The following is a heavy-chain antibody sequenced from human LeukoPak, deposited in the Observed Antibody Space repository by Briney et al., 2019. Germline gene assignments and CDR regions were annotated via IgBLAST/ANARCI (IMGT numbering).Heavy chain of an antibody. CDR2: ISSSSSYI. Sequence: PGGSLRLSCAASGFTFSSYSMNWVRQAPGKGLEWVSSISSSSSYIYYADSVKGRFTISRDNAKNSLYLQMNSLRAEDTAVYYCARGGYSSSWYPPPWFDPWGRGTLVTVPS. CDR1: GFTFSSYS. J-gene: IGHJ5*02. V-gene: IGHV3-21*01. D-gene: IGHD6-13*01. CDR3: ARGGYSSSWYPPPWFDP.